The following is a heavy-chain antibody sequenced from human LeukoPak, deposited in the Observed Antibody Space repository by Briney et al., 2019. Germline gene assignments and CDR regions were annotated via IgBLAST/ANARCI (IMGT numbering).Heavy chain of an antibody. Sequence: HPGGSLRLCCAASGFTFSSYAMSWVRQAPGKGLEWVSAISGSGGSTYYADSVKGRFTISRDNSKNTLYLQMNSLRAEDTAVYYCAKDHGIVGALLLRPYRDYFDYWGQGTLVTVSS. V-gene: IGHV3-23*01. CDR3: AKDHGIVGALLLRPYRDYFDY. CDR1: GFTFSSYA. CDR2: ISGSGGST. D-gene: IGHD1-26*01. J-gene: IGHJ4*02.